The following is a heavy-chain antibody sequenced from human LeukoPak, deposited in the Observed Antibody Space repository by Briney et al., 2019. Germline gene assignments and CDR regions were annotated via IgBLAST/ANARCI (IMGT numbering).Heavy chain of an antibody. J-gene: IGHJ3*02. CDR3: ASGNWNDRAFGI. CDR1: GPHFSGYW. V-gene: IGHV3-7*01. CDR2: IKTDGSEK. Sequence: PGGSLRLSCAASGPHFSGYWMSWVRQAPGKGLEWVANIKTDGSEKYYVDSVKGRFTISRDNAKNSLCLQMNNLRVEDTAVYYCASGNWNDRAFGIWGQGTMVIVSS. D-gene: IGHD1-20*01.